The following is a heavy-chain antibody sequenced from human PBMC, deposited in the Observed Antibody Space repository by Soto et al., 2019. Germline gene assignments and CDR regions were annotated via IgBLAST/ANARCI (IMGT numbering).Heavy chain of an antibody. CDR1: GDSVTRANAY. CDR2: LYNSGST. Sequence: QVRLQESGPGLVKPSETLSLTCSVSGDSVTRANAYWIWLRQAPGKGLEWIGYLYNSGSTNYKPSLRSRVSVSRDTSKNQFSVNLTSVTTADSAIYYCAKLQPPGWIDAWGHGTLVAVS. J-gene: IGHJ5*01. CDR3: AKLQPPGWIDA. V-gene: IGHV4-61*01. D-gene: IGHD4-4*01.